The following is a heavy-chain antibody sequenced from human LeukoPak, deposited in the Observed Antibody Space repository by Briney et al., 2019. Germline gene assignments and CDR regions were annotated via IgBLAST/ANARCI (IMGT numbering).Heavy chain of an antibody. V-gene: IGHV3-23*01. CDR1: GFTFSTFG. D-gene: IGHD1-26*01. CDR3: AKSGPYFYES. J-gene: IGHJ4*02. CDR2: FGGTGAGI. Sequence: TGGSLRLSCAASGFTFSTFGMSWVRQAPGKGLEWVSTFGGTGAGIYYADSVKGRFTVSRDNSKNTLYLQMNSLRGEDTAIYYCAKSGPYFYESWGQGTLVTVSS.